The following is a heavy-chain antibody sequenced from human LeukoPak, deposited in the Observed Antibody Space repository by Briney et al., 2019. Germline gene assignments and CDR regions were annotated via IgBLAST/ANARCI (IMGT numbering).Heavy chain of an antibody. CDR2: ISAYNGNT. D-gene: IGHD6-19*01. J-gene: IGHJ6*03. CDR3: ARDRGQWLVSPRYYYMDV. Sequence: GASVKVSCKASGYTFTSYGISWVRQAPGQGLEWMGWISAYNGNTNYAQKLQGRVTMTTDTSTSTAYMELRSLRSDDTAVYYCARDRGQWLVSPRYYYMDVWGKGTTVTISS. V-gene: IGHV1-18*01. CDR1: GYTFTSYG.